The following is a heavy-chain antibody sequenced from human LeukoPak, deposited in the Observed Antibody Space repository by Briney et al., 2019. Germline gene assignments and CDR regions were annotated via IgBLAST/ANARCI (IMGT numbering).Heavy chain of an antibody. CDR2: ISPGGETP. CDR1: GFTFSSYW. D-gene: IGHD5-12*01. Sequence: PGGSLRLSCAASGFTFSSYWMSWVRQAPGKGLEWVSGISPGGETPYYADSVRGRFTISRDNSKNTMYLQMNSLRVEDTAVYYCAQDRAWIEFYFWGQGTLVTVSS. V-gene: IGHV3-23*01. J-gene: IGHJ4*02. CDR3: AQDRAWIEFYF.